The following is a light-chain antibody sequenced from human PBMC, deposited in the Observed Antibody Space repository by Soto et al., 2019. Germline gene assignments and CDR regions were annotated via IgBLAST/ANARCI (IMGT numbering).Light chain of an antibody. CDR1: SSDVGSYNF. V-gene: IGLV2-23*01. J-gene: IGLJ1*01. CDR2: EGS. Sequence: QSVLTQPASVSGSPGQSITISCTGTSSDVGSYNFVSWYQQHPGKAPKLMICEGSKRPSGVSNRFSGSKSGNTASLTISGLQAEDEADYYCCSYAGSSTYVFGTGTKVTVL. CDR3: CSYAGSSTYV.